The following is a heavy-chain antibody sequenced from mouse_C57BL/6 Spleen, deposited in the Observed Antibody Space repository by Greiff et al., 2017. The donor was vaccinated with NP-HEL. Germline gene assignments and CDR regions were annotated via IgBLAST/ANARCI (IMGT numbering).Heavy chain of an antibody. CDR1: GYSFTDYN. V-gene: IGHV1-39*01. D-gene: IGHD1-1*01. Sequence: VQLQQSGPELVKPGASVKISCKASGYSFTDYNMNWVKQSNGKSLEWIGVINPNSGTTSYNQKFKGKATLTVDQSSSTAYMQLNSLTSEDSAVYYGARSNYGSSSYLDYWGQGTTLTVSS. CDR3: ARSNYGSSSYLDY. J-gene: IGHJ2*01. CDR2: INPNSGTT.